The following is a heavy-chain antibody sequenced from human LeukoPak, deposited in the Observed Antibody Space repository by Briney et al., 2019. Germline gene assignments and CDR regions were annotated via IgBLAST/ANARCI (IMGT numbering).Heavy chain of an antibody. V-gene: IGHV3-13*01. CDR3: ARGYDILTGDNYFDY. Sequence: GGSLRLSCAASGFTFSSYDMHWLRQATGKGLEWVSAIGTAGDTYYPGSVKGRFTISRESAKNSLYLQMNSLRAGDTAVYYCARGYDILTGDNYFDYWGQGTLVTVSS. D-gene: IGHD3-9*01. CDR2: IGTAGDT. CDR1: GFTFSSYD. J-gene: IGHJ4*02.